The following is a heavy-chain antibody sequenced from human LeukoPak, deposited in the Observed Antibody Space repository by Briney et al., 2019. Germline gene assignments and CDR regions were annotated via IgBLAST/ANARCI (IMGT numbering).Heavy chain of an antibody. CDR1: GYTFTSYD. CDR3: ARVGYPVNHPYGGNDY. CDR2: MNPNSGNT. J-gene: IGHJ4*02. D-gene: IGHD4-23*01. Sequence: GASVKVSCKASGYTFTSYDINWVRQATGQGLEWMGWMNPNSGNTGYAQKFQGRVTITRNTSISTAYMELSSLRSEDTAVYYCARVGYPVNHPYGGNDYWGQGTLVTVSS. V-gene: IGHV1-8*01.